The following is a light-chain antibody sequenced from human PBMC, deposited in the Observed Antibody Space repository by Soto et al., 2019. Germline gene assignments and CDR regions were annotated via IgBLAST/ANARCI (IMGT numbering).Light chain of an antibody. Sequence: QSALTQPASVSGSPGQSITISCTGTSSDFGNYNLVSWYQQHPGKVPKLTLFEVNKRPSGVSGRFSGSKSGNTASLTISGLQAEDEADYYCCSFTSSNTHVFGTGTKVTVL. CDR1: SSDFGNYNL. CDR3: CSFTSSNTHV. CDR2: EVN. J-gene: IGLJ1*01. V-gene: IGLV2-23*02.